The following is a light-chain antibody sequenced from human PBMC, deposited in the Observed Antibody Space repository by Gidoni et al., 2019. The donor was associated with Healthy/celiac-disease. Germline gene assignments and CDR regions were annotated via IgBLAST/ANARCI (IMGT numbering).Light chain of an antibody. CDR3: QQYGSSLYT. V-gene: IGKV3-20*01. Sequence: IVLTTSPGTLSLSPGERATLSCRASQTVSSSYLAWYQQKPGQAPRLLIYGASSRATGIPDRFSGSGSGTDFTLTISGLEPEDFAVYYCQQYGSSLYTFGQGTKLEIK. CDR2: GAS. CDR1: QTVSSSY. J-gene: IGKJ2*01.